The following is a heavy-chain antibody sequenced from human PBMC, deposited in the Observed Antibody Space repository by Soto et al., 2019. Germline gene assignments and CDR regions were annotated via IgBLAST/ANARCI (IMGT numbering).Heavy chain of an antibody. D-gene: IGHD1-26*01. J-gene: IGHJ4*02. CDR1: GFMFSSYG. CDR3: AKGPSYSGSYFPFGY. V-gene: IGHV3-23*01. Sequence: GGSLRLSCAASGFMFSSYGMSWVRQSPGKGLEWVSSISGSGGSTYYADSVRGRFTISRDNPKSTLYLQMSSLRAEDTAVYSCAKGPSYSGSYFPFGYWGQGTLVTVSS. CDR2: ISGSGGST.